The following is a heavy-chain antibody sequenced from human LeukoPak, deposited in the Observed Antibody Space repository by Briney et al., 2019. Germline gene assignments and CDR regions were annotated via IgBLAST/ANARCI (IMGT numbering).Heavy chain of an antibody. J-gene: IGHJ3*02. CDR1: GFTFSIYA. D-gene: IGHD3-22*01. V-gene: IGHV3-30*04. Sequence: GRSLRLSCAASGFTFSIYAMHWVRQAPGKGLEWVAVISYDENDKYYADSVKGRFTISRDNAKNSLYLQMNSLRAEDTAVYYCARDWYYDSSGYYIFGEDAFDIWGQGTMATVSS. CDR3: ARDWYYDSSGYYIFGEDAFDI. CDR2: ISYDENDK.